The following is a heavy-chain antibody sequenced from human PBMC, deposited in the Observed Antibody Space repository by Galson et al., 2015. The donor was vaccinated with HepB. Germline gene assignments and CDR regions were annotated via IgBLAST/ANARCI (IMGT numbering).Heavy chain of an antibody. CDR1: GGSFSSDDYP. CDR3: ARLRALRREPGLGYYYYMDV. Sequence: TLSLTCTVSGGSFSSDDYPWSWIRQPPGKGLEGIGNIYHSGGTYYNLSLRSRLTISIDTSKNQFSLRLTSVTAADTAVYYCARLRALRREPGLGYYYYMDVWGKGTTVTVSS. V-gene: IGHV4-31*03. CDR2: IYHSGGT. D-gene: IGHD3-10*01. J-gene: IGHJ6*03.